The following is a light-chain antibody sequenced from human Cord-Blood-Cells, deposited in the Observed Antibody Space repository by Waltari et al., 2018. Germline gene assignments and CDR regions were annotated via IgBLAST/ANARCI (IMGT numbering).Light chain of an antibody. V-gene: IGLV2-11*01. CDR1: SSAVGGYNY. Sequence: QSALTQPRSVSGSPGQSVPISCTGTSSAVGGYNYVYWYQQHPGKAPKLMIYDVSKRPSGVPDRFSGSKSGNTASLTISGLQAEDEADYYCCSYAGSYTLVFGGGTKLTVL. CDR2: DVS. J-gene: IGLJ2*01. CDR3: CSYAGSYTLV.